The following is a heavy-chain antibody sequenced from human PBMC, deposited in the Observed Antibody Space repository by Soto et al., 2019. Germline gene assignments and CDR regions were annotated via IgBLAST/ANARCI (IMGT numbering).Heavy chain of an antibody. CDR3: ARSPRSSPYFDY. J-gene: IGHJ4*02. V-gene: IGHV5-51*01. Sequence: GESLKISCQSSGYTFSNFWIGWVRQLPGKGLEWMGIIYPGDHETRYSPSFHGKVTISADRSINTAYLQWNSLEASDTAFYFCARSPRSSPYFDYWGQGALVTVSS. CDR1: GYTFSNFW. D-gene: IGHD6-13*01. CDR2: IYPGDHET.